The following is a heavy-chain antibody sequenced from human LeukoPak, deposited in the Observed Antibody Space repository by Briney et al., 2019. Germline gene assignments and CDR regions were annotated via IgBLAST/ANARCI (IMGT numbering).Heavy chain of an antibody. Sequence: GGSLRLSCAASGFTFSSYAMSWVRQAPGKGLEWVSAISGSGGSTYYADSVKGRFTISRDNSKNTPYLQMNSLRAEDTAVYYCAKDGYYGSGSYQDYWGQGTLVTVSS. CDR2: ISGSGGST. CDR3: AKDGYYGSGSYQDY. D-gene: IGHD3-10*01. J-gene: IGHJ4*02. CDR1: GFTFSSYA. V-gene: IGHV3-23*01.